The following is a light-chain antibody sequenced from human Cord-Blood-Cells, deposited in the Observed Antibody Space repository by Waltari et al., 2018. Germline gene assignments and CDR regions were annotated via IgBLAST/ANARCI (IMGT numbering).Light chain of an antibody. Sequence: QSALTQPPSASGSPGQSVTISCTGTSSDVGGYNYVSWYQQHPGKTPKLMIYEVSKRPSVVPDSFSGSKSRNTASLTVSGLQAENEADYYCSSYAGSNNLVFGGGTKLTVL. J-gene: IGLJ2*01. CDR1: SSDVGGYNY. CDR3: SSYAGSNNLV. V-gene: IGLV2-8*01. CDR2: EVS.